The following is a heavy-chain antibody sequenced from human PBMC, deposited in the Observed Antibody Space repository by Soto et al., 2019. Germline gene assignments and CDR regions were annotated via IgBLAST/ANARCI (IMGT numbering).Heavy chain of an antibody. CDR1: GFTFSSYS. V-gene: IGHV3-21*01. Sequence: GGSLRLSCAASGFTFSSYSMNWVRQAPGKGLEWVSSISSSSSYIYYADSVKGRFTISRDNAKNSLYLQMNSLRAEDTAVYYCARDLITMVRGVTPGAFDIWGQGTMVTVSS. J-gene: IGHJ3*02. CDR3: ARDLITMVRGVTPGAFDI. CDR2: ISSSSSYI. D-gene: IGHD3-10*01.